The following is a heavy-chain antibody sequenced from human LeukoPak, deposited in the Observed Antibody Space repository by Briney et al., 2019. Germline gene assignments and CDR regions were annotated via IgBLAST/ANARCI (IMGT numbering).Heavy chain of an antibody. V-gene: IGHV3-23*01. J-gene: IGHJ5*02. Sequence: GGSLRLSCAASGFTFSSYAMSWVRQAPGKGLEWVSAISGSGGSTYYADSVKGRFTTSRDNSKNTLYLQMNSLRAEDTAVYYCAKGSGYRLLWYWFDPWGQGTLVTVSS. CDR2: ISGSGGST. CDR1: GFTFSSYA. D-gene: IGHD2-2*01. CDR3: AKGSGYRLLWYWFDP.